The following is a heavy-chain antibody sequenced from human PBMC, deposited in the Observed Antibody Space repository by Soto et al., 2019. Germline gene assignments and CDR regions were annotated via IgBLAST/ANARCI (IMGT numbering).Heavy chain of an antibody. CDR2: INPNSGGT. D-gene: IGHD3-22*01. CDR1: GYTFTGYY. J-gene: IGHJ6*02. Sequence: GASVKVSCKASGYTFTGYYMHWVRQAPGQGLERMGWINPNSGGTNYAQKYQGWVTMTRDTSISTAYMELSRLRSDDTAVYYCARVSYFFVSSGYYPGDYYYGMDVWGQGTTVTVSS. V-gene: IGHV1-2*04. CDR3: ARVSYFFVSSGYYPGDYYYGMDV.